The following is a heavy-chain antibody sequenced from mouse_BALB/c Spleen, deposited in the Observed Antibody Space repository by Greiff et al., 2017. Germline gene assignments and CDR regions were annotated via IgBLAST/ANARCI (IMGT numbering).Heavy chain of an antibody. CDR3: ARDYYGSFYFDY. J-gene: IGHJ2*01. V-gene: IGHV14-3*02. CDR2: IDPANGNT. D-gene: IGHD1-1*01. Sequence: EVKLMESGAELVKPGASVKLSCTASGFNIKDTYMHWVKQRPEQGLEWIGRIDPANGNTKYDPKFQGKATITADTSSNTAYLQLSSLTSEDTAVYYCARDYYGSFYFDYWGQGTTLTVSS. CDR1: GFNIKDTY.